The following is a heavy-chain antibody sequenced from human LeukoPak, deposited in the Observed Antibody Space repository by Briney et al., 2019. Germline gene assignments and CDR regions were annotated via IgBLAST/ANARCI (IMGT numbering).Heavy chain of an antibody. D-gene: IGHD3-22*01. CDR3: ARVAVVVISWYFDL. CDR2: INHSGST. J-gene: IGHJ2*01. CDR1: GGSFSGYY. V-gene: IGHV4-34*01. Sequence: PSETLSLTCAVYGGSFSGYYWSWIRQPPGKGLEWIGKINHSGSTNYNPSLKSRVTISVDTSKNQFSLRLSSVTAADTAVYYCARVAVVVISWYFDLWGRGTLVTVSS.